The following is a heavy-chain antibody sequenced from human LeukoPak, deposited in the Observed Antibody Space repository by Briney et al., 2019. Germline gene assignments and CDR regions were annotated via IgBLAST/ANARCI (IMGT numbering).Heavy chain of an antibody. J-gene: IGHJ5*02. V-gene: IGHV4-34*01. CDR2: INHSGST. CDR1: GGSFTGYY. Sequence: SETLSLTCAVYGGSFTGYYWTWIRQPPGKGLEWIGEINHSGSTNYNPSLKSRVTLSVDTSKNQFSLKLSSVTAADTAVYYCARATTDPWVNWFDPWGQGTLVTVSS. D-gene: IGHD4-17*01. CDR3: ARATTDPWVNWFDP.